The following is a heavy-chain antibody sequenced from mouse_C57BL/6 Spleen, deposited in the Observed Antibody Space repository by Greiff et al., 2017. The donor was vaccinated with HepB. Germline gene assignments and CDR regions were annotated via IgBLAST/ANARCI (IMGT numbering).Heavy chain of an antibody. D-gene: IGHD1-1*01. J-gene: IGHJ1*03. V-gene: IGHV1-62-2*01. CDR3: ARHEEGVTTVVATGYFDV. Sequence: QVQLQQSGAELVKPGASVKLSCKASGYTFTEYTIHWVKQRSGQGLEWIGWFYPGSGSIKYNEKFKDKATLTADKSSSTVYMELSRLTSEDSAVYFCARHEEGVTTVVATGYFDVWGTGTTVTVSS. CDR1: GYTFTEYT. CDR2: FYPGSGSI.